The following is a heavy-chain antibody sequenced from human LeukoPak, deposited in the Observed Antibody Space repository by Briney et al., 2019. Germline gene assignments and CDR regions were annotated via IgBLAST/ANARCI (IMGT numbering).Heavy chain of an antibody. Sequence: PGGSLRLSCAASGFTFSDYYMSWTRQAPGKGLEWVSYISSSGSTIYYADSVKGRFTISRDNAKNSLYLQMNSLRAEDTAVYYCARPSRGYSYGFFLSRWGQGTLVTVSS. CDR2: ISSSGSTI. CDR1: GFTFSDYY. V-gene: IGHV3-11*04. D-gene: IGHD5-18*01. J-gene: IGHJ4*02. CDR3: ARPSRGYSYGFFLSR.